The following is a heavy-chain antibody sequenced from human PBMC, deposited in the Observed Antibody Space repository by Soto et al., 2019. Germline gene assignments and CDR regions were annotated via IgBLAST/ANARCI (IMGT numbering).Heavy chain of an antibody. D-gene: IGHD3-22*01. J-gene: IGHJ3*02. CDR1: GFTFSSYI. Sequence: PGGSLRLSCAASGFTFSSYIMNWVRQAPGKGLEWVSSISSSSSYIYYADSVKGRFTISRDNAKNSLYLQMNSLRAEDTAVYYCARDLVNYDSSGRWLMGAFDIWGQGTMVTVSS. CDR3: ARDLVNYDSSGRWLMGAFDI. V-gene: IGHV3-21*01. CDR2: ISSSSSYI.